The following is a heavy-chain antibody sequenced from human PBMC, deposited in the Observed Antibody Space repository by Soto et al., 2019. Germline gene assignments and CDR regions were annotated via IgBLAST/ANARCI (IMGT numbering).Heavy chain of an antibody. J-gene: IGHJ3*02. CDR2: FDPEDGET. CDR3: AAGRDAFDI. Sequence: ALVKVSCKFSGYTLTGLAIHWVRQAPGKGLEWMGGFDPEDGETIYAQKFQGRVTMTEDTSTDTAYMELSSLRSEDTAVYYCAAGRDAFDIWGQGTMVTVSS. CDR1: GYTLTGLA. V-gene: IGHV1-24*01.